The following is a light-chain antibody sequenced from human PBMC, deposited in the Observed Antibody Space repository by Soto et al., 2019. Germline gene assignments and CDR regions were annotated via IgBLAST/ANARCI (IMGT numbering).Light chain of an antibody. V-gene: IGKV1-27*01. CDR1: QAISNN. CDR2: DAA. J-gene: IGKJ4*01. CDR3: QKYNSAPHT. Sequence: DIQMTQSPSSLSASVGDRVTITCRASQAISNNLTWYQQKPGKVPKVLIYDAATLQSGVPSRFSGSGSGTDFTLTISSLQPEDVATYYCQKYNSAPHTFGGGTKVEIK.